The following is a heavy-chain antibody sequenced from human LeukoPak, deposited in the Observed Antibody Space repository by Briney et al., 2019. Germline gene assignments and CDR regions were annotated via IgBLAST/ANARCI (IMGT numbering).Heavy chain of an antibody. CDR2: IIPIFGTA. Sequence: ASVKVSCKASGGTFSSYAISWVRQAPGQGLEWMGGIIPIFGTANYAQKFQGRVTITADESTSTAYMELSSLRSEDTAVYYCATGPYYYDSSGYYPLDYWGQGTLVTVSS. J-gene: IGHJ4*02. V-gene: IGHV1-69*13. CDR3: ATGPYYYDSSGYYPLDY. CDR1: GGTFSSYA. D-gene: IGHD3-22*01.